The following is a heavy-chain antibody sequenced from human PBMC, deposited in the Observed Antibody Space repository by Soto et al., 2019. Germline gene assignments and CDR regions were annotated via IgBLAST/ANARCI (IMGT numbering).Heavy chain of an antibody. D-gene: IGHD6-6*01. Sequence: SETLSLTCSVSGGSIGRYYWSWIRQSPGKGLEWIGFIYDSENTNYNPSLKSRVTVSGDTSKNQLSLTLSSVTAADTAIYYCARHEKGSSFDHWGQGALVTVSS. CDR1: GGSIGRYY. CDR2: IYDSENT. J-gene: IGHJ4*02. V-gene: IGHV4-59*08. CDR3: ARHEKGSSFDH.